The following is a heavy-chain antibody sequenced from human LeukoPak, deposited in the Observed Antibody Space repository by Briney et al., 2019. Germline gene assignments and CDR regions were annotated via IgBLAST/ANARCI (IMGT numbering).Heavy chain of an antibody. CDR3: AREGRRGYSYGSYYFDY. Sequence: GGSLRLSCAASGFTFDDYAMHWVRQAPGKGLEWVSLISWDGGSTYYADSVKGRFTISRDNSKNTLYLQMNSLRAEDTAVYYCAREGRRGYSYGSYYFDYWGQGTLVTVSS. J-gene: IGHJ4*02. V-gene: IGHV3-43D*03. D-gene: IGHD5-18*01. CDR1: GFTFDDYA. CDR2: ISWDGGST.